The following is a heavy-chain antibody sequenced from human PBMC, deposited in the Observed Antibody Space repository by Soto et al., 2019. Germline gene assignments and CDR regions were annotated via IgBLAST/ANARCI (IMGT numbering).Heavy chain of an antibody. Sequence: GGSLRLSCAASGFTFSNAWMSWVRQAPGKGLEWVGRIKSKTDGGTTDYAAPVKGRFTISRDDSNNTLYLQMNSLKTEDTAVYYCTTDGVNNYDFWSGYPFDYWGKGTLVTASS. CDR2: IKSKTDGGTT. CDR3: TTDGVNNYDFWSGYPFDY. V-gene: IGHV3-15*01. J-gene: IGHJ4*02. CDR1: GFTFSNAW. D-gene: IGHD3-3*01.